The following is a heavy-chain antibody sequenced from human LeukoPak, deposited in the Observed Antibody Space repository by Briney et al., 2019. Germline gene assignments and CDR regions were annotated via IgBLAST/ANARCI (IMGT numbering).Heavy chain of an antibody. CDR3: ARDQIWVGATKLSDY. CDR1: GFTFDDYG. D-gene: IGHD1-26*01. CDR2: INWNGGST. J-gene: IGHJ4*02. Sequence: PGGSLRLSCAASGFTFDDYGMSWVRQAPGKGLEWVSGINWNGGSTGYADSVKGRFTISRDNAKNSLYLQMNSLRAEDTAVYYCARDQIWVGATKLSDYWGQGTLVTVSS. V-gene: IGHV3-20*04.